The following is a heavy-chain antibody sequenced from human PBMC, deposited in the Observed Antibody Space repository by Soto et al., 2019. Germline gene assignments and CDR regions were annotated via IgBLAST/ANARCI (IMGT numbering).Heavy chain of an antibody. CDR3: TADSYSSSAWANDY. CDR2: IKHKADGATT. CDR1: GFIFSDTW. V-gene: IGHV3-15*07. J-gene: IGHJ4*02. Sequence: EVQLVESGGGFVKPGGSLRLSCAASGFIFSDTWMNWVRQAPGKGLEWVARIKHKADGATTHYAAHMKGRFIITRDDSKDTLFLQMDSLKTEDTAVYYCTADSYSSSAWANDYWGQGALVTVSS. D-gene: IGHD6-19*01.